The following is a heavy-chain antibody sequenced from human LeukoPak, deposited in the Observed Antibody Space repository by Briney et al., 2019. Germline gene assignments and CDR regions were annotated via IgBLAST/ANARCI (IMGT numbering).Heavy chain of an antibody. D-gene: IGHD2-2*01. Sequence: PGRSLRLSCAASGFTFSSYAMSWGRQAPGKGLEWGSAISGSGGSTYYAYSVKGRFTISRDNSKNTLYLQMNSLRAEDTAVYYCAKGSCSSTSCHPAFDIWGQGTMVTVSS. CDR1: GFTFSSYA. J-gene: IGHJ3*02. CDR3: AKGSCSSTSCHPAFDI. V-gene: IGHV3-23*01. CDR2: ISGSGGST.